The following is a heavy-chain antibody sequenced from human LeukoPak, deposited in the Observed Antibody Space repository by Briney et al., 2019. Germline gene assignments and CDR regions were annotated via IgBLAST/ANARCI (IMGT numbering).Heavy chain of an antibody. D-gene: IGHD2/OR15-2a*01. CDR1: GFTFDDYA. CDR2: ITWEGGST. V-gene: IGHV3-43D*03. J-gene: IGHJ6*03. CDR3: AKDRAARGRGNYFYMDV. Sequence: PGGSLRLSCAASGFTFDDYAMHWVRQASGKGLEWVSHITWEGGSTHYADSVEGRFTISRDNRENSLYLQMNSLRPEDTALYYCAKDRAARGRGNYFYMDVWGKGTTVTVSS.